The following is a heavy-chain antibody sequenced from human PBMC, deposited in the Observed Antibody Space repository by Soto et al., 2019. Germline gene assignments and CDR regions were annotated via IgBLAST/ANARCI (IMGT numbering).Heavy chain of an antibody. CDR2: ISYTGRT. V-gene: IGHV4-31*02. CDR1: GGSISSDANF. CDR3: ARGSFSSSSSWFDP. J-gene: IGHJ5*02. D-gene: IGHD6-6*01. Sequence: KPSETLSLTCTVSGGSISSDANFWSWIRQLPGRGLEWIGYISYTGRTYYTPSLNSRLTISLDTSKNLFSLRLSAVTAADTAVYFCARGSFSSSSSWFDPWGQGTLVTVSS.